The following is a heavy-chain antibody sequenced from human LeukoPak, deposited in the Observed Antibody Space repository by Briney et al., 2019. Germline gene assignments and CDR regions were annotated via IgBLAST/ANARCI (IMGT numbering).Heavy chain of an antibody. CDR1: GFTVSSNY. J-gene: IGHJ3*02. CDR3: ARGTTVVTPDAFDI. Sequence: GGSLRLSCVVSGFTVSSNYMNWVRQAPGKGLEWVSVLYSGGSTYYADFVKARFTISRDNSKNTLYLQMNSLRAEDTAVYYCARGTTVVTPDAFDIWGQGTMVTVSS. CDR2: LYSGGST. V-gene: IGHV3-66*01. D-gene: IGHD4-23*01.